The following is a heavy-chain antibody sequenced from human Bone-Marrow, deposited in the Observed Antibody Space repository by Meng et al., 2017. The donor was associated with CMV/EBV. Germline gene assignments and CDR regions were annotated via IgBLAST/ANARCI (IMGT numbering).Heavy chain of an antibody. Sequence: GGSLRLSCAASGFTFSNSDMNWVRQAPGKGLEWVSGVSWNGSRKHYADSVKGRFIISRDNSRNFLYQQINSLRPEDMAVYHCVIYCSSTCCQLTYYYGIDVWGQGTTVTVSS. J-gene: IGHJ6*02. V-gene: IGHV3-19*01. D-gene: IGHD2-2*01. CDR2: VSWNGSRK. CDR1: GFTFSNSD. CDR3: VIYCSSTCCQLTYYYGIDV.